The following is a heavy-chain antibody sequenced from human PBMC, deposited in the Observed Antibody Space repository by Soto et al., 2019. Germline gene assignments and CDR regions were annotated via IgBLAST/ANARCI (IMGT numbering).Heavy chain of an antibody. J-gene: IGHJ4*02. CDR1: GGPFSDYA. D-gene: IGHD3-10*01. V-gene: IGHV1-69*01. CDR3: ARDLDYYGSGNYYNRIDC. CDR2: IIPMFGTA. Sequence: QVQLVQSGAEVKKPGSSVKVSCKVSGGPFSDYAVSWVRQAPGQGLEWMGGIIPMFGTANYAQKFQGRVTITADESTTTAYMVLSSLRSEDTAVYYCARDLDYYGSGNYYNRIDCWGQGTLVTVSS.